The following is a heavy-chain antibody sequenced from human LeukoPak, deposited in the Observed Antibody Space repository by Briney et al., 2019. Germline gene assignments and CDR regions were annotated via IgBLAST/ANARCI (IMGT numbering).Heavy chain of an antibody. CDR3: ARGWRPYYYGSGSYYDY. V-gene: IGHV3-48*03. CDR2: ISSSGSTI. Sequence: GGSLRLSCAASGFTFSSYEVNWVRQAPGKGLEWVSYISSSGSTIYYADSVKGRFTISRDNAKNSLYLQMNSLRAEDTAVYYCARGWRPYYYGSGSYYDYWGQGTLVTVSS. J-gene: IGHJ4*02. D-gene: IGHD3-10*01. CDR1: GFTFSSYE.